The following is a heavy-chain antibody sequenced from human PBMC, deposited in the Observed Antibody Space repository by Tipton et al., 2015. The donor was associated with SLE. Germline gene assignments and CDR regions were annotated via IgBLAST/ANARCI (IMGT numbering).Heavy chain of an antibody. CDR2: ISSSSSYI. CDR1: GFTFSSYS. Sequence: LRLSCAASGFTFSSYSMNWVRQAPGKGLEWVSSISSSSSYIYYADSVKGRFTISRDNSKNTLYLQMNSLRAEDTAVYYCAKGVYGDYYDYWGQGTLVTVSS. D-gene: IGHD4-17*01. V-gene: IGHV3-21*01. J-gene: IGHJ4*02. CDR3: AKGVYGDYYDY.